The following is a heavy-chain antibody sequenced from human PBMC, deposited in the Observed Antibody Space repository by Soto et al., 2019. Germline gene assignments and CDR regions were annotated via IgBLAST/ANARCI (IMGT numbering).Heavy chain of an antibody. D-gene: IGHD2-15*01. Sequence: PSETLSLTCAVYGGSFSGYYWSWIRQPPGKGLEWIGEINRSGSTNYNPSLKSRVTISVDTSKNQFSLKLSSVTAADTAVYYCARADCSGGSCRRAFDYWGQGTLVTVS. CDR2: INRSGST. V-gene: IGHV4-34*01. J-gene: IGHJ4*02. CDR3: ARADCSGGSCRRAFDY. CDR1: GGSFSGYY.